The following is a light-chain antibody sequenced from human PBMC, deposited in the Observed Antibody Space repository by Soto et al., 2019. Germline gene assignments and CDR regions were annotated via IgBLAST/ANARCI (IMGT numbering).Light chain of an antibody. CDR3: QQYYSIPFT. Sequence: DFVMTQAPDSLAVSLGERATINCKSSQSVLYNSNNKNHLGWFQQKPGHPPKLLIYGASFRPSGVPDRFNGNGSGTDFTLTISSLQAEDVAVYYCQQYYSIPFTFGQGTKLEI. J-gene: IGKJ2*01. CDR2: GAS. CDR1: QSVLYNSNNKNH. V-gene: IGKV4-1*01.